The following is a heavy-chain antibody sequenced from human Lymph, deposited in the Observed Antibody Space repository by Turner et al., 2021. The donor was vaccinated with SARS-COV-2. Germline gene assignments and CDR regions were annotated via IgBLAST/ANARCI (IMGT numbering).Heavy chain of an antibody. CDR2: IYSGGTT. D-gene: IGHD6-13*01. J-gene: IGHJ6*02. Sequence: EVQLVEPGGGLIHPGGSLRLSCAASGIIVSRNYMNWVRQAPGEGLEWVSVIYSGGTTYYADSVKGRFTITRDNSKNTLYLQMNSLRVEDTAVYYCARDLGTYGMDVWGQGTTVTVSS. CDR3: ARDLGTYGMDV. V-gene: IGHV3-53*01. CDR1: GIIVSRNY.